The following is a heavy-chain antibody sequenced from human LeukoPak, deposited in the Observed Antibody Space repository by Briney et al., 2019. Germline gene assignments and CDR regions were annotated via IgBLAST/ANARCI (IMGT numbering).Heavy chain of an antibody. D-gene: IGHD6-19*01. CDR1: GCSVSSGTYY. V-gene: IGHV4-61*01. CDR2: IYYSGST. J-gene: IGHJ4*02. CDR3: ARARIAVAGPTVDY. Sequence: SETLSLTCTVSGCSVSSGTYYWSWTRQPPGNGLEWIAYIYYSGSTNYNPSLKSRVTISVDTSKNQFSLKLSSVTAADTAVYYCARARIAVAGPTVDYWGQGTLVTVSS.